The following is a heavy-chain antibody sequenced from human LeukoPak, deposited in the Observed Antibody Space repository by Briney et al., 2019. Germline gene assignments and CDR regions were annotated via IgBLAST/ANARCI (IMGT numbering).Heavy chain of an antibody. V-gene: IGHV3-21*01. CDR1: GFTFSSYS. Sequence: GGSLRLSCAASGFTFSSYSMNWVRQAPGKGLEWVSSISSSSSYIYYADSVKGRFTISRDNAKNSLYLQMNSLRAEDTAVYYCARGHMNYYDSSGYYGGPRDDYWGQGTLVTGSS. CDR2: ISSSSSYI. J-gene: IGHJ4*02. CDR3: ARGHMNYYDSSGYYGGPRDDY. D-gene: IGHD3-22*01.